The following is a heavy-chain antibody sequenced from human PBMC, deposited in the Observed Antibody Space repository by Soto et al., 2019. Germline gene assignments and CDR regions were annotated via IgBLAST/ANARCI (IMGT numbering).Heavy chain of an antibody. CDR2: IIPILGIA. CDR1: GGTFSSYT. J-gene: IGHJ5*02. Sequence: SVKVSCKASGGTFSSYTISWVRQAPGQGLEWMGRIIPILGIANYAQKFQGRVTITADKSTSTAYMELSSLRSEDTAVYYCARDSMGDIVVVPAAIAWFDPWG. D-gene: IGHD2-2*02. CDR3: ARDSMGDIVVVPAAIAWFDP. V-gene: IGHV1-69*04.